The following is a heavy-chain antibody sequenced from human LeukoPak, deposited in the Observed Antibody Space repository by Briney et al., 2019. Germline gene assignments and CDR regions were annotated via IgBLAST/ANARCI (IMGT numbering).Heavy chain of an antibody. D-gene: IGHD2-2*01. Sequence: PGGSLRLSCAASGFTFSSAWMGWVRQAPGKGLEWVGRIKSKSDGATTDYPAPVKGRFTISRDDSKNTLSLQMNSLKTEDTAVHYCTTVYCSSTRCYGAFDMWGQGTMVTVSS. CDR3: TTVYCSSTRCYGAFDM. CDR1: GFTFSSAW. J-gene: IGHJ3*02. CDR2: IKSKSDGATT. V-gene: IGHV3-15*01.